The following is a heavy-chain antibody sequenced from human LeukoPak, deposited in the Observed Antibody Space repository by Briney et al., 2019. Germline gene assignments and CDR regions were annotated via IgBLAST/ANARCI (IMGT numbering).Heavy chain of an antibody. J-gene: IGHJ3*02. CDR2: ISSSSSYI. V-gene: IGHV3-21*01. CDR1: GFTFSSYS. Sequence: GGSLRLSCAASGFTFSSYSMYWVRQAPGKGLEWVSSISSSSSYIYYADSVKGRFTISRDNAKNSLYLQMNSLRAEDTAVYYCARDGGYCSSTSCDYDAFDIWGQGTMVTVSS. D-gene: IGHD2-2*01. CDR3: ARDGGYCSSTSCDYDAFDI.